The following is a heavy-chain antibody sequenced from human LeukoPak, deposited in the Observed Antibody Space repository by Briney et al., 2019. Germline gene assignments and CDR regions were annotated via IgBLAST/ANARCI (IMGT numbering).Heavy chain of an antibody. Sequence: GGSLRLSCAASGFTFSSYAMSWVRQAPGKGLEWVSAISGSGGSTYYADSVKGRFTISRDNSKNTLYLQMNSLRAEDTAVYYCARDFVVTDAFDIWGQGTMVTVSS. CDR3: ARDFVVTDAFDI. V-gene: IGHV3-23*01. D-gene: IGHD2-21*01. CDR1: GFTFSSYA. J-gene: IGHJ3*02. CDR2: ISGSGGST.